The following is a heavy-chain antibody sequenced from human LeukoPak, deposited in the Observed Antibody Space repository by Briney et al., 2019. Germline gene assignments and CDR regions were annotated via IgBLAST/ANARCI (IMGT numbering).Heavy chain of an antibody. J-gene: IGHJ6*03. CDR1: GFTFSSYG. V-gene: IGHV3-23*01. D-gene: IGHD1-26*01. Sequence: GGTLRLSCAASGFTFSSYGMSWVRQAPGKGLEWVPAISGSGGSTYYADSVKGRFTISRHNSKNTLYLQMNSLRAEDTAVYYCAKGAGDPSNYYYYYMDVWGKGTTVTVSS. CDR2: ISGSGGST. CDR3: AKGAGDPSNYYYYYMDV.